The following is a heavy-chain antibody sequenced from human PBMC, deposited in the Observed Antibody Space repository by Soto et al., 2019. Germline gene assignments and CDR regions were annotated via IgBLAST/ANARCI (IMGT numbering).Heavy chain of an antibody. CDR1: GFTFSSYS. CDR3: AKTMVRGVAAAFDI. CDR2: ISSSSSYI. D-gene: IGHD3-10*01. V-gene: IGHV3-21*01. Sequence: VQLVESGGGVVKPGGSLRRSCAASGFTFSSYSMNWVRQAPGKGLAWVSSISSSSSYIYYADSVKGRFTISRDNANISLYLQMNSLRAEDTAVYYCAKTMVRGVAAAFDICGQGTMVTVSS. J-gene: IGHJ3*02.